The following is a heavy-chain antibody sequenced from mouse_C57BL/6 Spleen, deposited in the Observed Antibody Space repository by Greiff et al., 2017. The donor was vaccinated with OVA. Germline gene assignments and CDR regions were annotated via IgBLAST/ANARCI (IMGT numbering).Heavy chain of an antibody. CDR3: ARDDYDAY. D-gene: IGHD2-4*01. CDR1: GFTFSSYA. J-gene: IGHJ3*01. CDR2: ISDGGSYT. Sequence: EVKLQESGGGLVKPGGSLKLSCAASGFTFSSYAMSWVRQTPEKRLEWVATISDGGSYTYYPDNVKGRFTISRDNAKNNLYLQMSHLKSEDTAMYYCARDDYDAYWGQGTLVTVSA. V-gene: IGHV5-4*01.